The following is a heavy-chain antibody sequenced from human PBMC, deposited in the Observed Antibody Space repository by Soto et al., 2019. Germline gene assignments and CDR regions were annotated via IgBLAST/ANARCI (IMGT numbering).Heavy chain of an antibody. J-gene: IGHJ3*02. D-gene: IGHD4-17*01. CDR3: ARGGRDYGDYAGFRGAFDI. Sequence: EVQLVESGGGLVKPGGSLRLSCAASGFTFSSYSMNWVRQAPGKGLEWVSSISSSSSYIYYADSVKGRFTISRDNAKNSLYLQMNSLRAEDTAVYYCARGGRDYGDYAGFRGAFDIWGQGTMVTVSS. CDR1: GFTFSSYS. CDR2: ISSSSSYI. V-gene: IGHV3-21*01.